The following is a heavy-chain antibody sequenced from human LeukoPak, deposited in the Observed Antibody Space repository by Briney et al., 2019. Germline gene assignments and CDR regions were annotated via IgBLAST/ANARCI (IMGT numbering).Heavy chain of an antibody. V-gene: IGHV1-46*01. Sequence: ASVKVSCKASGYTFTSYYMHWVRQAPGQGLEWMGIINPNDGSTNYAQKFQGRVTMTRDTSTSTVYMELSSLRSDDTAVYYRARDPMEYNWNDAHKVHWGQGTPVTVSS. CDR1: GYTFTSYY. CDR3: ARDPMEYNWNDAHKVH. D-gene: IGHD1-20*01. CDR2: INPNDGST. J-gene: IGHJ4*03.